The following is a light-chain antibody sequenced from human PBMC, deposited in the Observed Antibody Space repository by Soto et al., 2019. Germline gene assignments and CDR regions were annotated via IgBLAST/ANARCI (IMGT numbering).Light chain of an antibody. V-gene: IGKV1-5*01. CDR3: QHTTDFT. Sequence: DIPMTQSPSTLAASVGDTVTMTCRSSSKWLAWYQKKPGKAPKLLIYDVSNLERGVPPRFSGSTSGAESTLTLTGLQPDDLGTYYCQHTTDFTFGQGTKVVIK. J-gene: IGKJ2*01. CDR1: SSKW. CDR2: DVS.